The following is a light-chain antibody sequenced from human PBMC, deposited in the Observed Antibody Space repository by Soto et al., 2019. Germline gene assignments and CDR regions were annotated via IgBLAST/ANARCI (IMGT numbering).Light chain of an antibody. V-gene: IGLV2-8*01. J-gene: IGLJ2*01. Sequence: QSALTQPPSASGSPGQSVTISCTGTSSDVGGYNYGSWYQQHPGKAPKLMIYEVSKRPSGVPDRFSGSKSGNTASLTVSGLQAEDEADYYCSSYAGSNNLVVGGGTKVTVL. CDR3: SSYAGSNNLV. CDR2: EVS. CDR1: SSDVGGYNY.